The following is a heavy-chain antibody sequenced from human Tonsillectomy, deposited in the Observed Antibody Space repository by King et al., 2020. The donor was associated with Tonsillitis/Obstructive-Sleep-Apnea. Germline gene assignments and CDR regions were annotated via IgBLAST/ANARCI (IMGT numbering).Heavy chain of an antibody. CDR1: GFTFSSYA. V-gene: IGHV3-23*04. CDR3: AKVVGGYCIGGICYPDY. Sequence: VQLVESGGGLVQPGGSLRLSCAASGFTFSSYAMSWVRQAPGKGLEWVSTISGSGGSTYYADSVKGRFTISRDNSNNTLYLQMNSLRAEDTALYYCAKVVGGYCIGGICYPDYWGQGTLVTVSS. D-gene: IGHD2-15*01. J-gene: IGHJ4*02. CDR2: ISGSGGST.